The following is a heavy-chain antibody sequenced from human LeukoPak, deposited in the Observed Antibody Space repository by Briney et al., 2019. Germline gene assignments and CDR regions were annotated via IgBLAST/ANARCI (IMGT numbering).Heavy chain of an antibody. CDR2: IKSKTDGGTT. D-gene: IGHD1-26*01. CDR3: TTPRYSGRYYDFDY. J-gene: IGHJ4*02. Sequence: GGSLRLSCAASGFTFSSHSMSWVRQAPGKGLEWVGRIKSKTDGGTTDYAAPVKDRFIISGDDSKSTLYLQMNSLKTEDTAVYYCTTPRYSGRYYDFDYWGQGTLVTVSS. CDR1: GFTFSSHS. V-gene: IGHV3-15*01.